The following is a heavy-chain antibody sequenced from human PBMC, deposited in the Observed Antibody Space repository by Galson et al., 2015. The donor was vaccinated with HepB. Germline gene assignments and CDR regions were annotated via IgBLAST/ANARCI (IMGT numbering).Heavy chain of an antibody. D-gene: IGHD3-22*01. J-gene: IGHJ4*02. Sequence: SLRLSCAASGFSFDDYAMSWVRQAPGKGLEWVSGITWNNGTYYADSVKGRFTISRDNAKNSLYLQMNSLSAEDTAIYYCARDPDDSNGYYMSFEYWGQGTLVTVSS. CDR1: GFSFDDYA. V-gene: IGHV3-9*01. CDR2: ITWNNGT. CDR3: ARDPDDSNGYYMSFEY.